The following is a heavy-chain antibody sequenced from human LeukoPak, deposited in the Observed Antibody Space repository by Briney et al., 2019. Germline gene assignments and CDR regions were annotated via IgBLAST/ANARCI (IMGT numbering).Heavy chain of an antibody. Sequence: GGSLRLSCAASGFTVSSNYMSWVRQAPGKGLEWVSIIYSGGSTFYVDSVKGRFTISRDNAKNSLYLQMNSLRAEDTAVYYCAKSESIRFDYWGQGTLVTVSS. CDR3: AKSESIRFDY. V-gene: IGHV3-53*01. D-gene: IGHD3-3*02. CDR2: IYSGGST. J-gene: IGHJ4*02. CDR1: GFTVSSNY.